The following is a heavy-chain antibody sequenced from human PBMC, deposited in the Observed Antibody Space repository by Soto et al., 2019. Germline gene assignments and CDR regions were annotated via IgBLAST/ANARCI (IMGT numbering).Heavy chain of an antibody. D-gene: IGHD3-22*01. CDR2: IYYSGST. J-gene: IGHJ4*02. CDR1: GGSISSGDYY. V-gene: IGHV4-30-4*01. Sequence: PSETLSLTCTVSGGSISSGDYYWSWIRQPPGKGLEWIGYIYYSGSTYYNPSLKSRVTISVDTSKNQFSLKLSSVTAADTAVYYCARGNDYYDSSGYYPFDYWGQGTLVTVSS. CDR3: ARGNDYYDSSGYYPFDY.